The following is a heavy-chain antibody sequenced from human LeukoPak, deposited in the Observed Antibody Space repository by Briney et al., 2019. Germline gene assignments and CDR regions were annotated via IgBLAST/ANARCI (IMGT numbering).Heavy chain of an antibody. CDR2: INHSGST. CDR1: GGSFSGYY. Sequence: SETLSLTCAVYGGSFSGYYWSWIRQPPGKGLEWIGEINHSGSTNYNPSLKSRVTISVDTSKNQFSLKLSSVTAADTAVYYCARVSPRGYLDYWGQGTLVTVSS. CDR3: ARVSPRGYLDY. D-gene: IGHD5-12*01. V-gene: IGHV4-34*01. J-gene: IGHJ4*02.